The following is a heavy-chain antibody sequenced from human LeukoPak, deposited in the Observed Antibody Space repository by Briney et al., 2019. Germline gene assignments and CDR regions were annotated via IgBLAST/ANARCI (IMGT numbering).Heavy chain of an antibody. CDR3: ARDKSATGSYYDP. Sequence: PSQTLSLTCTVSGDSISSGGYYWNWVRQSPGKGLEWIGCIHHSGSLHYTPSLKSRVTISVDTSKNQVSLKLSSVTAADTAVYYCARDKSATGSYYDPWGQGTLATVSS. D-gene: IGHD6-13*01. CDR2: IHHSGSL. CDR1: GDSISSGGYY. V-gene: IGHV4-30-2*06. J-gene: IGHJ5*02.